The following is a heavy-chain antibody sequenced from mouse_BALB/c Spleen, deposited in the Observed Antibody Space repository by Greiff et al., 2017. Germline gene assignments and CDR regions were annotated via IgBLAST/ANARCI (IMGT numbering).Heavy chain of an antibody. J-gene: IGHJ3*01. V-gene: IGHV1-14*01. Sequence: EVQLQESGPELVKPGASVKMSCKASGYTFTSYVMHWVKQKPGQGLEWIGYINPYNDGTTYNEKFKGKATLTSDKSSSTAYMELSSLTSEDSAVYYCAREGSYYGNYVWFAYWGQGTLVTVSA. CDR1: GYTFTSYV. CDR3: AREGSYYGNYVWFAY. CDR2: INPYNDGT. D-gene: IGHD2-10*01.